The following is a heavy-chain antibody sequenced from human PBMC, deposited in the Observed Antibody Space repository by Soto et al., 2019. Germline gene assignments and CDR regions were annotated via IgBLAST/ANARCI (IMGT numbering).Heavy chain of an antibody. Sequence: GGSLRLSCAASGFSFSTHGMNWVRQAPGKGLEWVAVIWADGSIKYYADSVKGRFTISRDNSKNTLFLQMNSLGAEDTAVYYCASRLDYGAIYWGQGTLVTVSS. CDR1: GFSFSTHG. D-gene: IGHD4-17*01. V-gene: IGHV3-33*01. CDR3: ASRLDYGAIY. CDR2: IWADGSIK. J-gene: IGHJ4*02.